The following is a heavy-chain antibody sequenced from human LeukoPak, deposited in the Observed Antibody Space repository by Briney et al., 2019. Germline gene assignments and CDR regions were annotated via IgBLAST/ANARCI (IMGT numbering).Heavy chain of an antibody. V-gene: IGHV6-1*01. D-gene: IGHD6-6*01. J-gene: IGHJ4*02. Sequence: SQTLSLTCAISGDSVSRNSVAWNWIRQSPSRGLEWLGRTYYRSKWYNDYAVSVRSRITINPDTSENQFSLQLNSVTPEDTAVYYCTRDSGSYSSSYRFDSWGQGTLVTVSS. CDR1: GDSVSRNSVA. CDR3: TRDSGSYSSSYRFDS. CDR2: TYYRSKWYN.